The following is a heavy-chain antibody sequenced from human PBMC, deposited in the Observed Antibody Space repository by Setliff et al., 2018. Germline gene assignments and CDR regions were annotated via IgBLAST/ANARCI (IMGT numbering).Heavy chain of an antibody. CDR1: GYSISSGYN. Sequence: SETLSLTCAVSGYSISSGYNWGWIRQPPGKGLEWIGEVYHSGNTNYNPSLESRLSISVDKSKNQFSLKLSSVTAADTAVYYCARRETYYNFWSGYYAYWGQGTLVTVSS. V-gene: IGHV4-38-2*01. CDR2: VYHSGNT. D-gene: IGHD3-3*01. J-gene: IGHJ4*02. CDR3: ARRETYYNFWSGYYAY.